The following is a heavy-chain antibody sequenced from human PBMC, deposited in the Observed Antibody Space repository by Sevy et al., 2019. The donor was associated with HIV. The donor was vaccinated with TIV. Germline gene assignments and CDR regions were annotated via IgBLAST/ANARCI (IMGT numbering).Heavy chain of an antibody. CDR3: AREISSSRGDLDY. Sequence: GGSLRLSCAASGFTFSDYYMSWIRQAPGKGLDWVSYISNSGNTIKYADSVKGRFTISRDNAKNSLYLQMNSLRAEDTAVYYCAREISSSRGDLDYWGQGTLVTASS. J-gene: IGHJ4*02. CDR1: GFTFSDYY. CDR2: ISNSGNTI. D-gene: IGHD6-19*01. V-gene: IGHV3-11*01.